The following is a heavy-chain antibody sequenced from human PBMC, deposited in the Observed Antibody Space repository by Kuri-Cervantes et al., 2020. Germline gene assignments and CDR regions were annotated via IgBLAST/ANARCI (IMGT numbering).Heavy chain of an antibody. J-gene: IGHJ4*02. CDR3: ARGTDYDILTGYLLPYFDY. CDR2: IYYSGST. V-gene: IGHV4-59*01. D-gene: IGHD3-9*01. CDR1: GGSISSYY. Sequence: SETLSLTCTVSGGSISSYYWSWIRQPPGKGLEWIGYIYYSGSTNYNPSLKSRVTISVDTSKNQFSLKLSSVTAADTAVYYCARGTDYDILTGYLLPYFDYWGQGTLVTVSS.